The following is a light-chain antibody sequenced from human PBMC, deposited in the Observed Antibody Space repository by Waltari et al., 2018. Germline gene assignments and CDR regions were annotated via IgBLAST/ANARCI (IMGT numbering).Light chain of an antibody. CDR1: TRDFGGINY. V-gene: IGLV2-11*01. Sequence: QSALTHPRSVSGSPGQPVPISSTGTTRDFGGINYVSWYQQNPGKAPKLMIYEVSKRPSGVPDRFSGSKSGNTASLTISGLQAEDEADYYCCSYAGSYVFGTGTKVTVL. J-gene: IGLJ1*01. CDR2: EVS. CDR3: CSYAGSYV.